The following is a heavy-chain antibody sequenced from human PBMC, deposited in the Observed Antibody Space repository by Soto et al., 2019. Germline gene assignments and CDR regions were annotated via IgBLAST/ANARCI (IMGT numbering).Heavy chain of an antibody. D-gene: IGHD3-22*01. Sequence: ASVKVSCKASGGTFSSYTISWVRQAPGQGLEWMGRINPHLNSTNYAQKFQGRVTMTRDTSTSTAYMELSRLRSDDTAVYYCARVGYYYDSSGYRSPYYYYGMHVWGQGTTVTVSS. CDR1: GGTFSSYT. J-gene: IGHJ6*02. CDR3: ARVGYYYDSSGYRSPYYYYGMHV. CDR2: INPHLNST. V-gene: IGHV1-2*02.